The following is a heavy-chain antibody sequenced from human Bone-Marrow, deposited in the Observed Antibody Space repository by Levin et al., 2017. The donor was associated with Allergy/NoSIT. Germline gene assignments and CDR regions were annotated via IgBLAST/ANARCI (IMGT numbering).Heavy chain of an antibody. CDR3: ARDGSGGDILTGPVDWLDL. CDR1: GFTFSSYS. J-gene: IGHJ5*02. Sequence: GGSLRLSCAASGFTFSSYSMNWVRQTPGKGLEWVSSISRRGSNIYYADSLKGRFIISRDNTKNSLYLQVNSLRVDDKAIYYCARDGSGGDILTGPVDWLDLWGQGTLVTVSS. D-gene: IGHD3-9*01. CDR2: ISRRGSNI. V-gene: IGHV3-21*01.